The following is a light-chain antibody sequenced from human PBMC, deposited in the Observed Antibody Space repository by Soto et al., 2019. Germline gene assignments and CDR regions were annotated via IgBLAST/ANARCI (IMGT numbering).Light chain of an antibody. Sequence: LTQPASVSGSPGQSITISCTGTSSDVGSYNLVSWYQQHPGKAPKVMIYEVSKRPSGVSNRFSGSKSGNTASLTISGFQAEDEADYYCCSYGGSYVFGPGTNVTVL. J-gene: IGLJ1*01. CDR3: CSYGGSYV. V-gene: IGLV2-23*02. CDR2: EVS. CDR1: SSDVGSYNL.